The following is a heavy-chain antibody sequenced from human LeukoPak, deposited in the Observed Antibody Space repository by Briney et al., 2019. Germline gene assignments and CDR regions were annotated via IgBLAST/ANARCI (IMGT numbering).Heavy chain of an antibody. D-gene: IGHD6-6*01. J-gene: IGHJ3*02. V-gene: IGHV4-4*07. Sequence: SETLSLTCTVSGGSISSYYWSWIRQPAGKGLEWIGRIYTSGSTNYNPSLKSRVTISVDTSKNQFSLKLSSVTAADTAVYYCARWVPLAARPFSGDAFDIWGQGTMVTVSS. CDR1: GGSISSYY. CDR3: ARWVPLAARPFSGDAFDI. CDR2: IYTSGST.